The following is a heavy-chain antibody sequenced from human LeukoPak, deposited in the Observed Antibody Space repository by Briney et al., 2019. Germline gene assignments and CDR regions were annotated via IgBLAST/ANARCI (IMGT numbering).Heavy chain of an antibody. J-gene: IGHJ3*02. CDR2: IYSGGST. CDR1: GFTVSINY. CDR3: ASRDYYDSSGYPDAFDI. V-gene: IGHV3-66*01. D-gene: IGHD3-22*01. Sequence: GGSLRLSCAVSGFTVSINYMSWVRQAPGKGLEWVSVIYSGGSTYYADSVKGRFTISRDNSKNTLYLQMNSLRAEDTAVYYCASRDYYDSSGYPDAFDIWGQGTMVTVSS.